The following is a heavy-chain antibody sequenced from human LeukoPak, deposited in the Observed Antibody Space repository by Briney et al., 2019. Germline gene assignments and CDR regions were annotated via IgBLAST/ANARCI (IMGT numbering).Heavy chain of an antibody. CDR2: IRQDGDTK. D-gene: IGHD6-13*01. Sequence: GGSLRLSCAASGFPFNAYWMTWVRQAPGEGLEWVANIRQDGDTKYYVDSVKGRFTISRDNAMNSLYLQMNSLRAEDTAIYYCARSLPFGTTWYGRSDFWGQGTLVTVSS. CDR1: GFPFNAYW. CDR3: ARSLPFGTTWYGRSDF. V-gene: IGHV3-7*03. J-gene: IGHJ4*02.